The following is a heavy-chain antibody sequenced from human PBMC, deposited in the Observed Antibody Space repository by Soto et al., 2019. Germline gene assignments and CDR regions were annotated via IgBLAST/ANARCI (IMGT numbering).Heavy chain of an antibody. Sequence: EVQLVESGGGLVQPGGSLRLSCAASGFTFNIYWMHWVRQAPGKGLVWVSRINSDASSTNYADSVKGRFTISRDNAKNTLYLQINCLRVEDTAVYYCARGVRSGSYHYYYYALDVWGQGTTVTVSS. CDR2: INSDASST. CDR3: ARGVRSGSYHYYYYALDV. V-gene: IGHV3-74*01. J-gene: IGHJ6*02. CDR1: GFTFNIYW. D-gene: IGHD1-26*01.